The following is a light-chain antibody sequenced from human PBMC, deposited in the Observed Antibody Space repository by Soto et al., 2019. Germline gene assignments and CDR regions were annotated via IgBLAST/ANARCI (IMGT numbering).Light chain of an antibody. CDR2: EVS. CDR1: SPDFG. Sequence: QSVLTQPASVSGSPGQSITISCSGISPDFGVSWYQHFPGKAPNLLIFEVSNRPSGVSTRFSGSKSGNMAFLTISGLQSEDEGLYHCSSYSSTTTLFGGGTKLTVL. V-gene: IGLV2-14*01. CDR3: SSYSSTTTL. J-gene: IGLJ2*01.